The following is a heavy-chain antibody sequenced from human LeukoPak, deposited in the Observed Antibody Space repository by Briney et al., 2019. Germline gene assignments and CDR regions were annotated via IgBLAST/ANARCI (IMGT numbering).Heavy chain of an antibody. CDR3: AAVVVTAPNNWFDP. Sequence: SETLSLTCAVYGGSFSGYYWSLIRQPPGKGLEWIGEINHSGSTNYNPSLKSRVTISVDTSKNQFSLKLSSVTAADTAVYYCAAVVVTAPNNWFDPWGQGTLVTVSS. CDR1: GGSFSGYY. D-gene: IGHD2-21*02. J-gene: IGHJ5*02. V-gene: IGHV4-34*01. CDR2: INHSGST.